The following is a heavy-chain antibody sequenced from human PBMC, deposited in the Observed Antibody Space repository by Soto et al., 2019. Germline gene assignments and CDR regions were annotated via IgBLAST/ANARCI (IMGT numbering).Heavy chain of an antibody. CDR3: ARDSSTGIFDY. D-gene: IGHD4-17*01. J-gene: IGHJ4*02. CDR1: GFTFSSYW. V-gene: IGHV3-7*01. CDR2: IKQDGSEK. Sequence: GGSLRLSCAASGFTFSSYWMSWVRQAPGKGLEWVANIKQDGSEKYYVDSVKGRFTISRGNAKNSLYRQMNSLRAEDTAVYYCARDSSTGIFDYWGQGTLVTVSS.